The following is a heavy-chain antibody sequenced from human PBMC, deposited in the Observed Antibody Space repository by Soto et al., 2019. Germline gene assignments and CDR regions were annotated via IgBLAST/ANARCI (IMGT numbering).Heavy chain of an antibody. CDR2: MNPNSGNT. CDR1: GYTFTSYD. V-gene: IGHV1-8*01. Sequence: PAASVKVSCKASGYTFTSYDINWVRQATGQGLEWMGWMNPNSGNTGYAQRFQGRVTMTRNTSISTAYMELSSLRSEDTAVYYCARGEYYDFWSGPKPKFSFDYWGQGTQVTVSS. D-gene: IGHD3-3*01. CDR3: ARGEYYDFWSGPKPKFSFDY. J-gene: IGHJ4*02.